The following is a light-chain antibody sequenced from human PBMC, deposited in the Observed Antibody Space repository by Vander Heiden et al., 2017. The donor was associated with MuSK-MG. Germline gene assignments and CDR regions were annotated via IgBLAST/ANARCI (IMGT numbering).Light chain of an antibody. V-gene: IGKV4-1*01. J-gene: IGKJ4*01. Sequence: DIVMTQSPDSLAVSLGERATINCKSSQSVLYSSNNKNYLAWYQQKPGQPPKLLIYWASTRESGVPDRFSGSGSGTDFTLTISSLQAEDVAVYYCQQYYSTPRLTFGGVTKVEIK. CDR3: QQYYSTPRLT. CDR1: QSVLYSSNNKNY. CDR2: WAS.